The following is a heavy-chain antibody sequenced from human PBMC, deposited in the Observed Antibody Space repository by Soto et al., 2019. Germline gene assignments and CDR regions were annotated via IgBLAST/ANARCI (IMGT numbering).Heavy chain of an antibody. Sequence: ASVKVSCKASGYTFTVYYMHWVRPAPGQGLEWMGWINPKSGGTMYPQKFQGRVTMTWDTSISTAYMALTRLRSDDTAVYYCARDLAKGGGSAGFDYWGQGTRVTVSS. D-gene: IGHD1-26*01. CDR2: INPKSGGT. CDR3: ARDLAKGGGSAGFDY. V-gene: IGHV1-2*02. J-gene: IGHJ4*02. CDR1: GYTFTVYY.